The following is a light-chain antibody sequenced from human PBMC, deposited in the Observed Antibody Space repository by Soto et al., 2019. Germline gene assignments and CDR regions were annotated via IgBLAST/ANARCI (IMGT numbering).Light chain of an antibody. CDR3: RSYAGSDNFV. CDR2: EVI. V-gene: IGLV2-8*01. Sequence: QSVLTQPPSASVSPGQSVTITCTGTSSDVGGYNYVSWYQQHPGKAPKLMIYEVIKRPSGVPDRFSASRSGNTASLTVSGLQAEDEADYYCRSYAGSDNFVLGTGT. J-gene: IGLJ1*01. CDR1: SSDVGGYNY.